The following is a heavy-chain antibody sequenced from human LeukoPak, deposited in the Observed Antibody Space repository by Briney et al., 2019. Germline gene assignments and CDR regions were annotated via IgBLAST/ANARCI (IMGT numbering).Heavy chain of an antibody. D-gene: IGHD6-13*01. V-gene: IGHV3-7*01. CDR3: ATTAGEFDY. CDR1: GFTFSSYA. Sequence: PGGSLRLSCAASGFTFSSYAMSWVRQAPGKGLEWVANIKQDGSEKYYVDSVKGRFTISRDNAKNSLYLQMNSLRAEDTAVYYCATTAGEFDYWGQGTLVTVSS. CDR2: IKQDGSEK. J-gene: IGHJ4*02.